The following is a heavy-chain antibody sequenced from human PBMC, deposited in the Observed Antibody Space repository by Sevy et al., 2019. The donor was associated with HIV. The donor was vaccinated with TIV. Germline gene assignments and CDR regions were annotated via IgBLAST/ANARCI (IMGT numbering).Heavy chain of an antibody. J-gene: IGHJ6*02. V-gene: IGHV4-59*01. CDR3: ARASPEHYYGVDV. D-gene: IGHD1-26*01. CDR2: NYYSGIT. Sequence: SETLSLTCTVSGDSIRNFYRTWIRQPPGKGLEWIGYNYYSGITNYNPSLKSRVTISVDTSKNQFSLKLGSVTAADTAVYYCARASPEHYYGVDVWGQGTTVTVSS. CDR1: GDSIRNFY.